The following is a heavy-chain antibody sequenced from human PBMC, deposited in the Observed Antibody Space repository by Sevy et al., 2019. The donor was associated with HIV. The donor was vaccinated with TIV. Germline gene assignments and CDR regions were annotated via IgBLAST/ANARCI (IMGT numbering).Heavy chain of an antibody. Sequence: GGSLRLSCAASGFILSDYYMGWVRQAPGKGLEWVANIKQDGSQRYYVDSVKGRFTISRDNAKNSVYLQMNRLRVDDTAVYYCARELWPGDYWGQGSLVTVSS. CDR2: IKQDGSQR. CDR3: ARELWPGDY. J-gene: IGHJ4*02. CDR1: GFILSDYY. V-gene: IGHV3-7*01. D-gene: IGHD2-21*01.